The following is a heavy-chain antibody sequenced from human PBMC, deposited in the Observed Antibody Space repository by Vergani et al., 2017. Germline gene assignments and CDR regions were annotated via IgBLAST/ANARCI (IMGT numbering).Heavy chain of an antibody. D-gene: IGHD5-12*01. Sequence: QVQLQESGPGLVEPSETLSLTCAVSGYSIRNGYYWGWIRQPPGKGLEWIGSIYHSGSTHYNPSLKSRVTISVDTSKNDFSLKVTSVTAADTAVYYCTRHPQKGASGPPSVPTWGQGISVIVSS. V-gene: IGHV4-38-2*01. CDR3: TRHPQKGASGPPSVPT. J-gene: IGHJ4*02. CDR1: GYSIRNGYY. CDR2: IYHSGST.